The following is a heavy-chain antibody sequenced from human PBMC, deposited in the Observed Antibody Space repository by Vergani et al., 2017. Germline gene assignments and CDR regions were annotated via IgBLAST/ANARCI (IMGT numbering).Heavy chain of an antibody. Sequence: QVQLVQSGAEVRKPGASVKVSCKASGYTFIGYYMHWVRKAPGQGLEWMGWINPNSGGTNYAQKFQGRVTMTRDTSSSTAYMELSRLRSADTAEYYCARDHTGGAVMVRGVIIYYGMDVWGQGTMVTVSS. CDR2: INPNSGGT. CDR3: ARDHTGGAVMVRGVIIYYGMDV. J-gene: IGHJ6*02. D-gene: IGHD3-10*01. CDR1: GYTFIGYY. V-gene: IGHV1-2*02.